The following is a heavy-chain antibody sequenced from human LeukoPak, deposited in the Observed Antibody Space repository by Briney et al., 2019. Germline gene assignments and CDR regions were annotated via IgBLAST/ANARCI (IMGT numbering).Heavy chain of an antibody. Sequence: ASVKVSCKTSGYSENFYGITWVRQVAGQGLEWMGWISAQHGQTEYAPNSQDRVTMTTDTYTNTAYMELRSLRSDDTAVYYCARDMPYGDCAYYFDYWGQGTLVTVSS. D-gene: IGHD4-17*01. CDR1: GYSENFYG. CDR2: ISAQHGQT. J-gene: IGHJ4*02. V-gene: IGHV1-18*01. CDR3: ARDMPYGDCAYYFDY.